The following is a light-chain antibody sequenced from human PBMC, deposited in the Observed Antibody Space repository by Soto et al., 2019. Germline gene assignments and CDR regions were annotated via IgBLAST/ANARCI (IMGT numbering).Light chain of an antibody. CDR3: QQRSNCLFT. V-gene: IGKV3-11*01. Sequence: EIVLTQSPATLSLSPGERATLSCRASQSVSSYLAWYQQKPAQAPRFLIYDASNRATGIPARFSGRVAVTDFTLTISSLAPEDFAVYYCQQRSNCLFTFGPGTKVDIK. CDR1: QSVSSY. CDR2: DAS. J-gene: IGKJ3*01.